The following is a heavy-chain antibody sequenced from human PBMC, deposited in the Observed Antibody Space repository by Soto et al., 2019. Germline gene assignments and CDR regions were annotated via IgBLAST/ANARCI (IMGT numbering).Heavy chain of an antibody. CDR1: GGTFSSYI. J-gene: IGHJ5*02. CDR2: IIPILGIA. Sequence: QVQLVQSGAEVKKPGSSVKVSCKASGGTFSSYIITWVRQAPGQGLEWMGRIIPILGIANYAQKLQGRVTIPADKSTSTAYMELSSLRSEDTAVYYCARGSGGGNWFDPWGQGTLVTVSS. D-gene: IGHD3-3*01. CDR3: ARGSGGGNWFDP. V-gene: IGHV1-69*02.